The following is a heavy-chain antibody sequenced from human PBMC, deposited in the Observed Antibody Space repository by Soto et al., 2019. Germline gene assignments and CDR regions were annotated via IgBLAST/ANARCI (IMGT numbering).Heavy chain of an antibody. Sequence: ASVKVSCKVSGYTLTELSMHWVRQAPGKGLEWMGGFDPEDGETIYAQKFQGRVTMTEDTSTDTAYMELSSLRSEDTAVHYCATVVGATGPAAYYYGMDVWGQGTTVTVSS. D-gene: IGHD1-26*01. CDR1: GYTLTELS. J-gene: IGHJ6*02. CDR2: FDPEDGET. V-gene: IGHV1-24*01. CDR3: ATVVGATGPAAYYYGMDV.